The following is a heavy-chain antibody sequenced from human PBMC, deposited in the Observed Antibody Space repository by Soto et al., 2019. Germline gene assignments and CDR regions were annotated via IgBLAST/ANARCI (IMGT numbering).Heavy chain of an antibody. J-gene: IGHJ4*02. CDR2: IWYDGSNK. D-gene: IGHD2-15*01. CDR1: GFIFNEYG. Sequence: QVQLVESGGGVVRPGRSLRLSCAASGFIFNEYGMHWVRQAPGKGLEWVAVIWYDGSNKYYADSVKGRFTFSRDNSKNTMSLQMNSLRAEDTAVYYCARWGCSGSNCNLNQRSFDLWGQGTLVTVSS. CDR3: ARWGCSGSNCNLNQRSFDL. V-gene: IGHV3-33*03.